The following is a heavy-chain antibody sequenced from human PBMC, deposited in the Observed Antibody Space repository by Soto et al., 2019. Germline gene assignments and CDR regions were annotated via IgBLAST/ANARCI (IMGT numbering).Heavy chain of an antibody. Sequence: SETLSLTCTVSNGSLSSNYWSWTRQSPGKGLEWIGNIYYSGSTNCNPSLKSRVTMSVDTSKNQFTLKLSSVTAADTGVYFCARSFMVPVDFFDYWGQGTPVTVS. V-gene: IGHV4-59*01. J-gene: IGHJ4*02. CDR1: NGSLSSNY. CDR3: ARSFMVPVDFFDY. CDR2: IYYSGST. D-gene: IGHD3-10*01.